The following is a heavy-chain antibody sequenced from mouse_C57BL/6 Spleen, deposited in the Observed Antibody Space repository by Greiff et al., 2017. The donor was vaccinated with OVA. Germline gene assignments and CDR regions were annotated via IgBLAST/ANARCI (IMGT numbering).Heavy chain of an antibody. CDR3: TRDGGLRGYFDV. Sequence: EVNVVESGEGLVKPGGSLKLSCAASGFTFSSYAMSWVRQTPEKRLEWVAYISSGGDYIYYADTVKGRFTISRDNARNTLYLQMSSLKSEDTAMYYCTRDGGLRGYFDVWGTGTTVTVSS. V-gene: IGHV5-9-1*02. CDR2: ISSGGDYI. J-gene: IGHJ1*03. CDR1: GFTFSSYA. D-gene: IGHD2-4*01.